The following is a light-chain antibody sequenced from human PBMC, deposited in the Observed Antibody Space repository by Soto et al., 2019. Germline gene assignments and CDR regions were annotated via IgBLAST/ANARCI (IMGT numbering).Light chain of an antibody. CDR1: QRITTY. Sequence: IQMTQSPSSLSASVEDRVTITCRASQRITTYLNWYQQKPGEAPKLLISTSGTLQRGVPSRFSGSGSATDFTLTITALRPEDFATYFCQQTYSTPYTFGQGTKLEIK. J-gene: IGKJ2*01. CDR2: TSG. V-gene: IGKV1-39*01. CDR3: QQTYSTPYT.